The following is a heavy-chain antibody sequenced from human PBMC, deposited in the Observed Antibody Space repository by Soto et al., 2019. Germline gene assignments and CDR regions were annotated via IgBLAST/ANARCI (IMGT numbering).Heavy chain of an antibody. CDR1: GDSVSSNSAA. D-gene: IGHD3-3*01. J-gene: IGHJ6*02. CDR3: SRAWGHYDFWNPLPRRLYGMDV. CDR2: TYYRSKWSN. Sequence: SQTLSLTCAISGDSVSSNSAAWNWIRQSPSRGLEWLGRTYYRSKWSNGYAESVRSRITINPDTSRNQFSLQLNSVTPEDTAVYYCSRAWGHYDFWNPLPRRLYGMDVWGQGTTGTV. V-gene: IGHV6-1*01.